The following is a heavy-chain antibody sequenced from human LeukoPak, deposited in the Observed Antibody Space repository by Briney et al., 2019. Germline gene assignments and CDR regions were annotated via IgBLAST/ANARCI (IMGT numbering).Heavy chain of an antibody. J-gene: IGHJ6*03. D-gene: IGHD6-6*01. CDR2: ISSNGGST. Sequence: PGGSLRLSCAASGFTFSSYAMHWVRQAPGKGLEYVSAISSNGGSTYYANSVKGRFTISRDNSKNTLYLQMGSLRAEDMAVYYCARDSTSGYYYYYYMDVWGKGTTVTVSS. CDR1: GFTFSSYA. CDR3: ARDSTSGYYYYYYMDV. V-gene: IGHV3-64*01.